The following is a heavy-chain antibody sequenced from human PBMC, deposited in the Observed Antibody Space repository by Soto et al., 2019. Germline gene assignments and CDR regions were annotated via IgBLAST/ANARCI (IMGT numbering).Heavy chain of an antibody. D-gene: IGHD5-18*01. J-gene: IGHJ6*03. CDR3: ARQHAGGYSYGFYMDV. CDR1: GGSISSSSYY. Sequence: PSETLSLTCTVSGGSISSSSYYWGWTRQPPGKGLEWIGSIFYSGSTCYNPSLKSRVTISVDTSKNQFSLKLNSVTAADTAVYYCARQHAGGYSYGFYMDVWGKGTTVTVSS. CDR2: IFYSGST. V-gene: IGHV4-39*01.